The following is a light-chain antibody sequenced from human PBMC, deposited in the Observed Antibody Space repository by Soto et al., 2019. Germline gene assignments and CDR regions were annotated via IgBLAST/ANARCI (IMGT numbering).Light chain of an antibody. CDR2: TAS. J-gene: IGKJ4*01. CDR1: QSISSW. Sequence: DIQMTQSPSTLSASVGDRVTITCRASQSISSWLSWYQQKPGKAPKLLIYTASSLESGVPSRFSGSGSGSEFTLSISSLQPDDFATYYCQEYKSYSPLTFGGGTKVEIK. V-gene: IGKV1-5*03. CDR3: QEYKSYSPLT.